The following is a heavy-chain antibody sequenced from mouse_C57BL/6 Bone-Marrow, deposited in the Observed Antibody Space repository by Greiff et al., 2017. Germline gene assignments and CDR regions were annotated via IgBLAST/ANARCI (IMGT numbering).Heavy chain of an antibody. V-gene: IGHV1-64*01. CDR2: IHPNSGST. CDR1: GYTFTSYW. D-gene: IGHD2-4*01. Sequence: QVQLQQPGAELVKPGASVKLSCKASGYTFTSYWMHWVKQRPGQGLEWIGMIHPNSGSTNYNEKFKSKATLTVDKSSSTAYMQLSSLTSEDSAVYYCARGMITTGNCWYFDVWGTGTTVTVSS. J-gene: IGHJ1*03. CDR3: ARGMITTGNCWYFDV.